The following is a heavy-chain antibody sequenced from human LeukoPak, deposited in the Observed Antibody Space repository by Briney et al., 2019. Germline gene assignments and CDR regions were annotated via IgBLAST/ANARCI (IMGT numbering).Heavy chain of an antibody. Sequence: ASVKVSCKASGFTFTGYYMHWVRQAPGQGLEWMGWINPNSGGTNYAQKFQGRVTMTRDTSISTAYMELSRLRSDDTAVYYCARDGDQLDLTWFDPWGQGTLVTVSS. D-gene: IGHD2-2*01. CDR1: GFTFTGYY. J-gene: IGHJ5*02. CDR3: ARDGDQLDLTWFDP. V-gene: IGHV1-2*02. CDR2: INPNSGGT.